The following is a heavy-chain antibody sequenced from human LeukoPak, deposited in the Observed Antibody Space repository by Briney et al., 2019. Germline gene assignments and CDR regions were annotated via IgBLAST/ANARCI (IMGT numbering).Heavy chain of an antibody. CDR2: INPNSGGT. V-gene: IGHV1-2*02. CDR1: GYTFTGYY. J-gene: IGHJ5*02. D-gene: IGHD5-12*01. CDR3: ARGQDSGYDLNWFDP. Sequence: ASVKVSCKASGYTFTGYYMHWVRQAPGQGLEWMGWINPNSGGTNYAQKFQGRVTITRNTSISTAYMELSSLRSEDTAVYYCARGQDSGYDLNWFDPWGQGTLVTVSS.